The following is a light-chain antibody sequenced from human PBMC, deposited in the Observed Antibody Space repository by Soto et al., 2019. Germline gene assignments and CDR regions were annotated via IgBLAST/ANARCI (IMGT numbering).Light chain of an antibody. J-gene: IGKJ2*01. Sequence: EIVMTQSPATLSVSPGERAILSCRASQSVSTSLAWYQKKPGQAPKLLIFGASTRATGIPARFIGSGSGTEFTLTISSLQSEDLAVYYCQQYSNWPPFTFGQGTKLEI. CDR3: QQYSNWPPFT. V-gene: IGKV3-15*01. CDR2: GAS. CDR1: QSVSTS.